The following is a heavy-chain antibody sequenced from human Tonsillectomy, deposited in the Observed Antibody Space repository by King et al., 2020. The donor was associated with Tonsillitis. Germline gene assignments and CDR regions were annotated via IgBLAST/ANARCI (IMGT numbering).Heavy chain of an antibody. D-gene: IGHD3-16*01. CDR3: ARHSDVLYPLGLDP. V-gene: IGHV5-10-1*01. Sequence: MPGKGLEWMGSSDPSDSYTNYSPSFQGHVTISVDKSISTAYLQWSSLKASDTAMYYCARHSDVLYPLGLDPWGQGTLVTVFS. CDR2: SDPSDSYT. J-gene: IGHJ5*02.